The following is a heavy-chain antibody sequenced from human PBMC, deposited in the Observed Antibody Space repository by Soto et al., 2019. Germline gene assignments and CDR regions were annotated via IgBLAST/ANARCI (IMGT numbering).Heavy chain of an antibody. J-gene: IGHJ3*02. D-gene: IGHD3-3*01. Sequence: QMQLVQSGPEVKKPGTSVKVSGKASGFTFTSSAMQWVRQARAQRLELIGWFVVVSGNTNYAQKFQERVTITRVISTITAYMKLISLRSEDTAVYYCAADSCSLNTISYAFHIWGQGTMFTVS. CDR2: FVVVSGNT. CDR1: GFTFTSSA. V-gene: IGHV1-58*02. CDR3: AADSCSLNTISYAFHI.